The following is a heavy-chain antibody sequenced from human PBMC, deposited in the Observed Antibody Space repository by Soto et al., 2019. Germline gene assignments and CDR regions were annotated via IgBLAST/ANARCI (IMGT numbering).Heavy chain of an antibody. Sequence: QVQLVQSGAEVKKPGASVKVSCKAPGDTFTSYYLNWVRQAPGQGLEWMGVINPNGGSTKYAQKFEGRITMTRDTSRSKVYLELSSLRSEDTAVYYCARSSGGNFGIIIEGSNWFDPWGQGTLVTVSS. CDR2: INPNGGST. CDR1: GDTFTSYY. J-gene: IGHJ5*02. CDR3: ARSSGGNFGIIIEGSNWFDP. D-gene: IGHD3-3*01. V-gene: IGHV1-46*01.